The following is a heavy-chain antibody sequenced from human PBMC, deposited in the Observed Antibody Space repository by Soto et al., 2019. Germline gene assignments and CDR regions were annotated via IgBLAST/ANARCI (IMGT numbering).Heavy chain of an antibody. CDR2: IMPIFGTA. CDR3: VFYGSGSYASYYYYGMDV. J-gene: IGHJ6*02. CDR1: GGTFSSYA. Sequence: SVKVSCKASGGTFSSYAISWVRQAPGQGLEWMGGIMPIFGTANYAQKFQGRVTITADKSTSTAYMELSSLRYEDTAVYYCVFYGSGSYASYYYYGMDVWGQGTTVTVSS. V-gene: IGHV1-69*06. D-gene: IGHD3-10*01.